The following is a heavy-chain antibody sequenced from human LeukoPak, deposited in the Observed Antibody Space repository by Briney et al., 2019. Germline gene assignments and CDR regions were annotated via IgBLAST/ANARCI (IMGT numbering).Heavy chain of an antibody. J-gene: IGHJ3*02. V-gene: IGHV1-2*02. D-gene: IGHD3-9*01. CDR1: GYTFTGYY. CDR2: INPNSGGT. CDR3: ARRYSSHHDAFDI. Sequence: ASVKVSCKASGYTFTGYYMHWVRQAPGQGLEWMGWINPNSGGTNYAQKFQGRVTMTGDTSIGTAYMELSRLRSDDTAVYYCARRYSSHHDAFDIWGQGTMVTVSS.